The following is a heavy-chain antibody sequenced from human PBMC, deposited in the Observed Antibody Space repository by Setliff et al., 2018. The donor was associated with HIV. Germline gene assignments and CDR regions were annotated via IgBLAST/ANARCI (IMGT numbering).Heavy chain of an antibody. CDR3: ARFYGDLKTD. CDR1: GFTFNNYW. D-gene: IGHD4-17*01. V-gene: IGHV3-74*01. CDR2: INSDGSST. J-gene: IGHJ4*02. Sequence: ETLSLSCAASGFTFNNYWMHWVRQAPGQGLVWVSRINSDGSSTNYADSVKGRCTISRDNAKNTLYLQMNSLRAEDTAVYYCARFYGDLKTDWGQGTLVTVSS.